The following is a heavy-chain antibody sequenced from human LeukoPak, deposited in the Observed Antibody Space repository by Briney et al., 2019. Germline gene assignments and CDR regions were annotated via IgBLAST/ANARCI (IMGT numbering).Heavy chain of an antibody. Sequence: SETLSLTCAVYGGSFSGYYWSWIRQPPGKGLEWIGEINHSGSTNYNPSLKSRVTTSVDTSKNQFSLKLTSVTAADTAVYYSARRSTSYYHGMGVWGQGTTVTVSS. CDR1: GGSFSGYY. D-gene: IGHD2-2*01. CDR3: ARRSTSYYHGMGV. V-gene: IGHV4-34*01. CDR2: INHSGST. J-gene: IGHJ6*02.